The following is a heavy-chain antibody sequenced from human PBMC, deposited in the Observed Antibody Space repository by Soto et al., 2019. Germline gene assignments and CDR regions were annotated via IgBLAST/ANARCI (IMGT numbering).Heavy chain of an antibody. J-gene: IGHJ4*02. V-gene: IGHV3-23*01. Sequence: GGSLRLSCSGSGFTFSTYTMSWVRLAPGKGLEWVSAITGGGATFSADSVTGRFIISRDNSTNTLYLQMRSLRVEDTALYFCTKDRQPDGIWTFDSWGQGTLVTVSS. CDR3: TKDRQPDGIWTFDS. CDR1: GFTFSTYT. CDR2: ITGGGAT. D-gene: IGHD3-9*01.